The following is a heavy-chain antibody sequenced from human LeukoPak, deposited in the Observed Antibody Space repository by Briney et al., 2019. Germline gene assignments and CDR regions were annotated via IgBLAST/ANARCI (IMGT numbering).Heavy chain of an antibody. Sequence: SVKVSCKASGGTFSSYAISWVRQAPGQGLEWMGGIIPIFGTANYAQKFQGRVTITADESTSTAYMELSSLRSEDTAVYYCACTMVRGVIGSLLSDYWGQGTLVTVSS. V-gene: IGHV1-69*01. D-gene: IGHD3-10*01. J-gene: IGHJ4*02. CDR1: GGTFSSYA. CDR2: IIPIFGTA. CDR3: ACTMVRGVIGSLLSDY.